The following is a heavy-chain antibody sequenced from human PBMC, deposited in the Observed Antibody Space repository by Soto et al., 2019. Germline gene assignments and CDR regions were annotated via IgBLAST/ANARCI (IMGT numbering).Heavy chain of an antibody. Sequence: GESLKISCKGSGYSFTSYWIGWVRQMPGKGLEWMGIIYPGDSDTRYSPSFQGQVTISADKSISTAYLQWSSLKASDTVMYYCARLLEYCGGDCYRGRKPYYYYGMDVWGQGTTVTVSS. V-gene: IGHV5-51*01. D-gene: IGHD2-21*02. CDR1: GYSFTSYW. CDR2: IYPGDSDT. J-gene: IGHJ6*02. CDR3: ARLLEYCGGDCYRGRKPYYYYGMDV.